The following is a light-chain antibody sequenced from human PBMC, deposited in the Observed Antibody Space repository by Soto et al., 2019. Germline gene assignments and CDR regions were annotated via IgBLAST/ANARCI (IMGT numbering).Light chain of an antibody. Sequence: ENVLTQSPATLSLSPGEGATLSCRASQSINTYLAWYQQKPGQAPRLLIYDASSRATGIPDRFSGSGSGTDFTLTISRLEPEDFAVYYCQQYGSSPRTFGQGTRLEIK. V-gene: IGKV3-20*01. J-gene: IGKJ5*01. CDR2: DAS. CDR1: QSINTY. CDR3: QQYGSSPRT.